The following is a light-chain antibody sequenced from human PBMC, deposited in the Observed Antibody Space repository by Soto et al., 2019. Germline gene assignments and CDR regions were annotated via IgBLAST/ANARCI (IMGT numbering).Light chain of an antibody. J-gene: IGKJ1*01. CDR2: GAS. V-gene: IGKV3-15*01. CDR3: QHYNPCLWT. CDR1: QSVNSN. Sequence: IMMTQSPATLSVSRGERPTLSWRASQSVNSNLAWYQQKPGQAPRLLIYGASTRATGIPARFSGSGSETEFTLTISRLRSEDSAVYSCQHYNPCLWTFGQGTTVDIK.